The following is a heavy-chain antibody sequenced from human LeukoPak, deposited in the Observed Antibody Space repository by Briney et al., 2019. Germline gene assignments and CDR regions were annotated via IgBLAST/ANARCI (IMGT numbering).Heavy chain of an antibody. J-gene: IGHJ4*02. CDR3: ATQVAQQMVPGLDY. CDR1: GGTFSSYA. CDR2: IIPIFGTA. D-gene: IGHD6-13*01. Sequence: SVKVSCKASGGTFSSYAISWVRQAPGQGLEWMGGIIPIFGTANYAQKFQGRVTITADESTSTAYMELSSLRSEDTAVYYCATQVAQQMVPGLDYWGQGTLVTVSS. V-gene: IGHV1-69*01.